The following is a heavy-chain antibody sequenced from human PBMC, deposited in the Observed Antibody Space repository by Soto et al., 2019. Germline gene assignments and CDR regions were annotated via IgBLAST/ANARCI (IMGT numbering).Heavy chain of an antibody. D-gene: IGHD6-19*01. Sequence: PSETLSLTCAVYGGSFSGYYWSWIRQPPGKGLEWIGEINHSGSTNYNPSLKSRVTISVDTSKNQFSLKLSSVTAADTAVYYCARRAPPGWYYKSPFLDYWGQGTLVTVSS. CDR2: INHSGST. J-gene: IGHJ4*02. V-gene: IGHV4-34*01. CDR3: ARRAPPGWYYKSPFLDY. CDR1: GGSFSGYY.